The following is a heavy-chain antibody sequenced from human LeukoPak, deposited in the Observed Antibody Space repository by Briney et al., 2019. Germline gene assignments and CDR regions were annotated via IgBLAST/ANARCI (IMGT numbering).Heavy chain of an antibody. CDR3: AREVGYYDSSGYRPHAFDI. Sequence: SETLSLTCTVSGGSISSSSYYWGWIRQPPGKGLEWIGSIYYSGSTYYNPSLRSRVTISVDTSKNQFSLKVNSVTAADTAVYYCAREVGYYDSSGYRPHAFDIWGQGTLVTVSS. CDR1: GGSISSSSYY. J-gene: IGHJ3*02. CDR2: IYYSGST. D-gene: IGHD3-22*01. V-gene: IGHV4-39*02.